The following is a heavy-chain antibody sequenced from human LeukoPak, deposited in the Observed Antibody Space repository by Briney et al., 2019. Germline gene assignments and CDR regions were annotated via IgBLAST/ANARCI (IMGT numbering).Heavy chain of an antibody. D-gene: IGHD1-1*01. Sequence: SETLSLTCTVSGGSISSYSWSCIRQPPGKGLEWIVYLYYSGSTNYNPSLKSRVTISVDTSKNQFSLKLSSVTAADTAVYYCARETGTTPWYYYYYMDVWGKGTTVTVSS. J-gene: IGHJ6*03. CDR1: GGSISSYS. V-gene: IGHV4-59*12. CDR2: LYYSGST. CDR3: ARETGTTPWYYYYYMDV.